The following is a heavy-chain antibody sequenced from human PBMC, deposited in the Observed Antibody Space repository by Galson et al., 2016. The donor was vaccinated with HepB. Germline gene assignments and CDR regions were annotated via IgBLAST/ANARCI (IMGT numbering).Heavy chain of an antibody. V-gene: IGHV3-11*06. CDR3: ARAQTTVVTYIDN. CDR1: GFTFSDYY. J-gene: IGHJ4*02. D-gene: IGHD4-23*01. Sequence: SLRLSCAASGFTFSDYYMNWIRQAPGKGLEWVSYISSSSSYTNYAESVKGRFTISKDNAKNSLYLQMNSLRAEDTAVYYCARAQTTVVTYIDNWGQGTLVTVSS. CDR2: ISSSSSYT.